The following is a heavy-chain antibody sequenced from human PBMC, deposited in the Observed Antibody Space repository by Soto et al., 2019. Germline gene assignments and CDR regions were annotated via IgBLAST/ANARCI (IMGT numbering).Heavy chain of an antibody. V-gene: IGHV1-18*01. CDR2: ISAYNGNT. D-gene: IGHD3-3*01. Sequence: GASVKVSCKASGYTFTSYGISWVRQAPGQGLEWMGWISAYNGNTNYAQKLQGRVTMTTDTSTSTAYMELRSLRSDDTAVYYCARVPGLRFLEWYYYYYGMDVWGQGTTVTVSS. CDR3: ARVPGLRFLEWYYYYYGMDV. J-gene: IGHJ6*02. CDR1: GYTFTSYG.